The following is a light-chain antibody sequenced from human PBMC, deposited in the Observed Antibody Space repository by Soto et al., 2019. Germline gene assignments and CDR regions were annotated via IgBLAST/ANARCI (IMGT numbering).Light chain of an antibody. J-gene: IGLJ2*01. CDR3: AAWDDSLSGPV. Sequence: QSVLTQPPSASGTRGQRVTISCSGSSSNIGSNYVYWYQQLPGTAPKLLIYRNNQRPSGVPDRFSGSKSCTSASLAISGLRSEDEADYYCAAWDDSLSGPVFGGGTKLTVL. V-gene: IGLV1-47*01. CDR1: SSNIGSNY. CDR2: RNN.